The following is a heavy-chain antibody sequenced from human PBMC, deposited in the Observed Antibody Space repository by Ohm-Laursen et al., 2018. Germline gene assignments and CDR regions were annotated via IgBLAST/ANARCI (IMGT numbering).Heavy chain of an antibody. V-gene: IGHV1-2*02. J-gene: IGHJ4*02. D-gene: IGHD6-13*01. CDR2: INPNSGGT. CDR3: AREVIDKAAAGTAFDY. CDR1: GYTFTGYY. Sequence: ASVKVSCKASGYTFTGYYMHWVRQAPGQGLEWMGWINPNSGGTNYAQKFQGRVTMTRDTSISTAYMELSRLRSDDTAVYYCAREVIDKAAAGTAFDYWGQGTLVTVSS.